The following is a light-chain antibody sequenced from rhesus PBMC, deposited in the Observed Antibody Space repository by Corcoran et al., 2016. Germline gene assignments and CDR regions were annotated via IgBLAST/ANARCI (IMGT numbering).Light chain of an antibody. Sequence: DIQMTQSPSSLSASVGDTVTITCRASQGISSYLAWYQQKPGKAPNFLINKASTLQSGVPSRFSGSGSWTDFTLTISSLQPEDFATYYCPQHDSYPYSFGQGTKVEIK. V-gene: IGKV1-25*01. CDR2: KAS. CDR1: QGISSY. J-gene: IGKJ2*01. CDR3: PQHDSYPYS.